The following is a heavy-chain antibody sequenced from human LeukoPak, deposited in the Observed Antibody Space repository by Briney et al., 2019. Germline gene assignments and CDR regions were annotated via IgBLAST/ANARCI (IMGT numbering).Heavy chain of an antibody. CDR2: IIPIFGIA. V-gene: IGHV1-69*04. Sequence: SVKVSCRASGGTFSSYAISWVRQAPGQGLEWMGRIIPIFGIANYAQKFQGRVTITADKSTSTAYMELSSLGSEDTAVYYCASCPGIAAGGFGMDVWGQGTTVTVSS. J-gene: IGHJ6*02. CDR3: ASCPGIAAGGFGMDV. D-gene: IGHD6-13*01. CDR1: GGTFSSYA.